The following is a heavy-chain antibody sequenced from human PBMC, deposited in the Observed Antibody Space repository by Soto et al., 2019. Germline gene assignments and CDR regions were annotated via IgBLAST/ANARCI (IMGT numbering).Heavy chain of an antibody. V-gene: IGHV4-61*01. CDR3: ERESLTLRYNWFDP. D-gene: IGHD3-16*01. CDR1: GGSVSSGSYY. CDR2: NYYSGST. J-gene: IGHJ5*02. Sequence: QVPLQEAGPGLVKPSETLSLTCTVSGGSVSSGSYYWSWIRQPPGKGLEWIGYNYYSGSTNYNPSLTSRVTIAVDTSKSQFSLKLRSVTAADTAVYYCERESLTLRYNWFDPWGQGTLVTVSS.